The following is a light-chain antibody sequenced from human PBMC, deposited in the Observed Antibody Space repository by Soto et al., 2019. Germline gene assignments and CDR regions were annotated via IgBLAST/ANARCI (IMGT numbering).Light chain of an antibody. CDR1: QTISTY. Sequence: DIQMTQSPSSLSASVGDRVTITCRASQTISTYLNWYQQTPGKAPELMIFAASSLQSGVPSRFSGSGSGTDFTLTISSLQPEDFATYYCQQSYSTPPTFGGGTKVDIK. CDR3: QQSYSTPPT. CDR2: AAS. J-gene: IGKJ4*01. V-gene: IGKV1-39*01.